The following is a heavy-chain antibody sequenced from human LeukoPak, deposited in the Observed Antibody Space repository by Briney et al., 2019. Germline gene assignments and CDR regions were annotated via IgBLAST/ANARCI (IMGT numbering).Heavy chain of an antibody. CDR2: ISSSSSYI. D-gene: IGHD2-21*02. CDR1: GFTFSSYS. V-gene: IGHV3-21*01. Sequence: GGSLRLSCAASGFTFSSYSMNWVRQAPGKGLEWVSSISSSSSYIYYADSVKGRFTISRDNAKNSLYLQMNSLRAEDTAVYYCARDRPKVVTAIPAYYYGMDVWGQGTTVTVSS. J-gene: IGHJ6*02. CDR3: ARDRPKVVTAIPAYYYGMDV.